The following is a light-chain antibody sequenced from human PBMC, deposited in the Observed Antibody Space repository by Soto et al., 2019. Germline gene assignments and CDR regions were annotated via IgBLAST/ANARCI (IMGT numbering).Light chain of an antibody. CDR2: YDD. V-gene: IGLV1-36*01. J-gene: IGLJ2*01. CDR1: SSNIGNNA. CDR3: SACDDSLNGPV. Sequence: QSVLTQPPSVSEAPRQRVTISCSGSSSNIGNNAVNWYQQLPGKAPKLLIYYDDLLPSGVSDRFSGSKSGTSASLAISGRHSEDEADYYCSACDDSLNGPVFGGGTKLTGL.